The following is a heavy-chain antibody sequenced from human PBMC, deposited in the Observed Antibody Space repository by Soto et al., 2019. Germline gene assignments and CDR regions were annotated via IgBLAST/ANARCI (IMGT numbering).Heavy chain of an antibody. D-gene: IGHD3-10*01. CDR3: ARRLYFGELSLGF. CDR2: ISSTGTYV. Sequence: PGGSLRLSCAGSGFTFSAYNIYWVRQAPGKGLEWVSSISSTGTYVHYAASLKGRFTISRDNANSSVFLQMDNLSAEDTAVYYCARRLYFGELSLGFWGQGTLVTVSS. V-gene: IGHV3-21*01. J-gene: IGHJ4*02. CDR1: GFTFSAYN.